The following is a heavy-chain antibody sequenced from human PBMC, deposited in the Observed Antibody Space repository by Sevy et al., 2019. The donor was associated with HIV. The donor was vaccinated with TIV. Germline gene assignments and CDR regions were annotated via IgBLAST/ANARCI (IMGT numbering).Heavy chain of an antibody. V-gene: IGHV4-39*01. CDR3: AKHCSHYFDNSGYGEAFDV. CDR1: GASITSSIYY. Sequence: SETLSLTCSVSGASITSSIYYWAWIRQSPAKGLEWFGSIHHSGSTYYNLSLKSRVTISVYTSKNHFSLKMNSVTAADTAVYYCAKHCSHYFDNSGYGEAFDVWGQGTKVTVSS. CDR2: IHHSGST. D-gene: IGHD3-22*01. J-gene: IGHJ3*01.